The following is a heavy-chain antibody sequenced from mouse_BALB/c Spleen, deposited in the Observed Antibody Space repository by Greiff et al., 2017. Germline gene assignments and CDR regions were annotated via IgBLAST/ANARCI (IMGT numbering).Heavy chain of an antibody. Sequence: VQLQQSGAELVKPGASVKLSCTASGFNIKDTYMHWVKQRPEQGLEWIGRIDPANGNTKYDPKFPGKATITADTSSNTAYLQLSSLTSEDTAVYYCARFGTARATLAYWGQGTLVTVSA. V-gene: IGHV14-3*02. CDR3: ARFGTARATLAY. J-gene: IGHJ3*01. CDR1: GFNIKDTY. D-gene: IGHD3-2*01. CDR2: IDPANGNT.